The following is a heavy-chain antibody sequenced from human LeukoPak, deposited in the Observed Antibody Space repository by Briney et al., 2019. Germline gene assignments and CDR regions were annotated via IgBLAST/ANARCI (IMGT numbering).Heavy chain of an antibody. CDR1: GDSTSSSSYY. Sequence: SETLSLTCTVSGDSTSSSSYYWSWIRQPPGKGLEWIGYIYYSGSTYYNPSLKSRVTISVDTSKNQFSLKLSSVTAADTAVYYCAGATDLGYCSGGSSYEYFYFDYWGQGTLVTVSS. J-gene: IGHJ4*02. CDR2: IYYSGST. V-gene: IGHV4-30-4*01. D-gene: IGHD2-15*01. CDR3: AGATDLGYCSGGSSYEYFYFDY.